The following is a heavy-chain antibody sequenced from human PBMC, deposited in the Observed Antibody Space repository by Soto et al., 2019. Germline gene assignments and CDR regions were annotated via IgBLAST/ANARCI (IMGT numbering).Heavy chain of an antibody. CDR3: ASGPYAILGAKGRAPGLGY. CDR2: ISAYNGNT. D-gene: IGHD1-26*01. CDR1: GYTFTSYG. J-gene: IGHJ4*02. Sequence: QVQLVQSGAEVKKPGASVKVSCKASGYTFTSYGISWVRQAPGQGLEWIGWISAYNGNTNYAQKLQGRVTMTTDTSTSIAYKELRSLRSDDTAMYYCASGPYAILGAKGRAPGLGYWGQGTLVTVSS. V-gene: IGHV1-18*01.